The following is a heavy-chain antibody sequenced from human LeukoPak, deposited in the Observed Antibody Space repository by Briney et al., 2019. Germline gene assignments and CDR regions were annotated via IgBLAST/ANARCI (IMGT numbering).Heavy chain of an antibody. CDR1: GGSISSSTYY. CDR3: AKGYSSSYYYFHY. CDR2: IYNSGST. J-gene: IGHJ4*02. D-gene: IGHD6-13*01. V-gene: IGHV4-39*02. Sequence: SETLSLTCTVSGGSISSSTYYWVWIRQPPGKGLEWIGSIYNSGSTHYNRSLRGRVTISLYMSKNHFSLSLSSVTAADSAVYYCAKGYSSSYYYFHYWGQGTLVTVSS.